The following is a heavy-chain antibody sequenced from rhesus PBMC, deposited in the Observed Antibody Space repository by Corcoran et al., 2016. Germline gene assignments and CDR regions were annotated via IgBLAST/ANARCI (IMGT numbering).Heavy chain of an antibody. V-gene: IGHV2-95*01. D-gene: IGHD6-31*01. Sequence: VTLKESGPALVHPTQTLTLTCTFSGFSIQPSGPGVGLIRPPPGTALEWLASIYWNDSKYYSTSMKSRLTISKDTSNNQGVLTMTNMYPGDTATYYCARGSYSSGWYDYWGQGVLVTVSS. CDR3: ARGSYSSGWYDY. CDR1: GFSIQPSGPG. CDR2: IYWNDSK. J-gene: IGHJ4*01.